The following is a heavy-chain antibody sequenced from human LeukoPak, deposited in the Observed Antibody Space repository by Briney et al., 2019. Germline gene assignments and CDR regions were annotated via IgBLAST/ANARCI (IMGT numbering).Heavy chain of an antibody. CDR2: ISAYNGNT. Sequence: ASVKVSCKASGYTFTSYGISWVRQAPGQGLEWMGRISAYNGNTNYAQKLQGRVTMTTDTSTSTAYMELRSLRSDDTAVYYCARDLYYYGSGSYYAGDPWGQGTLVTVSS. D-gene: IGHD3-10*01. CDR1: GYTFTSYG. J-gene: IGHJ5*02. CDR3: ARDLYYYGSGSYYAGDP. V-gene: IGHV1-18*01.